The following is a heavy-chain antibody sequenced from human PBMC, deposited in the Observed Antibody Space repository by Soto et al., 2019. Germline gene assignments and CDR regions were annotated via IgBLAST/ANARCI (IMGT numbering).Heavy chain of an antibody. CDR1: GGTFSSYA. V-gene: IGHV1-69*01. D-gene: IGHD3-10*01. J-gene: IGHJ4*02. CDR3: ARDLGRDYYGSGSYTGY. CDR2: IIPIFGTA. Sequence: QVQLVQSGAKVKKPGSSVKVSCKASGGTFSSYAISWVRQAPGQGLEWMGGIIPIFGTANYAQKFQGRVTITADESTSTAYMELSSLRSEDTAVYYCARDLGRDYYGSGSYTGYWGQGTLVTVSS.